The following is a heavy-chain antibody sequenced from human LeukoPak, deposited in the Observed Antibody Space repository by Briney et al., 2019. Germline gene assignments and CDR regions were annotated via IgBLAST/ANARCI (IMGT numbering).Heavy chain of an antibody. J-gene: IGHJ4*02. D-gene: IGHD2-8*01. Sequence: GGSLRLSCAASGFTFSSYSMNWVRQAPGKGLEWVSSISSSSSYIYYADSVKGRFTISRDNAKNTLYLQMNSLRAEDTAVYYCARAPPPLIRSYFDYWGQGTLVTVSS. CDR2: ISSSSSYI. CDR3: ARAPPPLIRSYFDY. CDR1: GFTFSSYS. V-gene: IGHV3-21*01.